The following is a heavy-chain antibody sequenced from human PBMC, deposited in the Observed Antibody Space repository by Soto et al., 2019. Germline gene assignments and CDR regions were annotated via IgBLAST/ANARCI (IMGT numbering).Heavy chain of an antibody. J-gene: IGHJ4*02. CDR2: IWYDGSNK. D-gene: IGHD6-6*01. CDR3: ATRQYSSSSDLDY. Sequence: QVQLVESGGGVVQPGRSLRLSCAASGFTFSSYGMHWVRQAPGKGLEWVAVIWYDGSNKYYADSVKGRFTISRDNSKNTLDLQMNSLRAEDTAVYYWATRQYSSSSDLDYWGQGTLVSFSS. V-gene: IGHV3-33*01. CDR1: GFTFSSYG.